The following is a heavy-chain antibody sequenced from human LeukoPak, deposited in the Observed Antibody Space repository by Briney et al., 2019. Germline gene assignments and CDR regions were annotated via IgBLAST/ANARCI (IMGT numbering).Heavy chain of an antibody. V-gene: IGHV3-23*01. CDR2: IGDHGDA. CDR3: AIDWSCSD. J-gene: IGHJ4*02. CDR1: GFTFSNYA. D-gene: IGHD2-15*01. Sequence: SGGSLRLSCAASGFTFSNYAMTWVRQAPGKGLEWVSAIGDHGDAKYADSVKGRFSVSRDNSKNTLYLQMNSLRAEDTAVYYCAIDWSCSDWGQGTLVSVSS.